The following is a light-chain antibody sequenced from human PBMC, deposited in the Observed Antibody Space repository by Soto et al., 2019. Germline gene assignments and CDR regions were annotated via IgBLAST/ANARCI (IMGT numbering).Light chain of an antibody. CDR2: DAS. CDR3: QQRSSWPLT. V-gene: IGKV3-11*01. Sequence: DIVLTQSPGTLSLSPGDRATLSCRASQSIRSSLAWYQQKPGQAPRLLIYDASKRVTGIPARFSGSGSGTDLTLTISSLEPEDFAVYYCQQRSSWPLTFGGGTKVDI. CDR1: QSIRSS. J-gene: IGKJ4*01.